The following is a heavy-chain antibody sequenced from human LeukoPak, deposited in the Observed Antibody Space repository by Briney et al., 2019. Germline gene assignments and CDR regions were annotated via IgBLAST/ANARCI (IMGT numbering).Heavy chain of an antibody. CDR3: AKDIDYGDY. CDR1: GFTFSSYG. CDR2: IRYDGRNK. V-gene: IGHV3-30*02. D-gene: IGHD2-15*01. J-gene: IGHJ4*02. Sequence: GGSLRLSCAASGFTFSSYGMHWVRQAPGKGLEWVAFIRYDGRNKYYADSVKGRFTISRDNSKNTLYLQMNSLRAEDTAVFYCAKDIDYGDYWGQGTLVTVSS.